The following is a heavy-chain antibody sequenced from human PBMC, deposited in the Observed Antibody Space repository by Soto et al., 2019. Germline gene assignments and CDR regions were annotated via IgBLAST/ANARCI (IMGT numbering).Heavy chain of an antibody. J-gene: IGHJ4*02. CDR3: VRDTMRASAAASLDY. Sequence: HPGGSLRLSCAASGFTFSTYEFNWVRQAPGRGLEWISYISVSGNIIKYAESVKGRFTISRDNADNSLHLHMSNLRVDDTALYFCVRDTMRASAAASLDYWCQGTQVTVSS. D-gene: IGHD2-2*01. V-gene: IGHV3-48*03. CDR2: ISVSGNII. CDR1: GFTFSTYE.